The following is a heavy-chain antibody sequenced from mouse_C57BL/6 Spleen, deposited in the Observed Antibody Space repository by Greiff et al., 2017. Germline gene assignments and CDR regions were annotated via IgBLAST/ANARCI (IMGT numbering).Heavy chain of an antibody. CDR3: ARDYYGSSLDY. Sequence: EVQLQESGPELVKPGDSVKISCKASGYSFTGYFMNWVMQSHGKSLEWIGRINPYNGDTFYNQKFKGKATLTVDKSSSTAHMELRSLTSEDSAVYYCARDYYGSSLDYWGQGTTLTVSS. CDR1: GYSFTGYF. J-gene: IGHJ2*01. V-gene: IGHV1-20*01. D-gene: IGHD1-1*01. CDR2: INPYNGDT.